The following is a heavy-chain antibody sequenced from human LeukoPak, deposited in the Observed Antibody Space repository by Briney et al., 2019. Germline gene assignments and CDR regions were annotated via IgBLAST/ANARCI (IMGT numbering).Heavy chain of an antibody. V-gene: IGHV3-7*01. CDR3: AREQAIDAFDY. CDR1: GFTFSSYW. CDR2: IKQDGSEK. J-gene: IGHJ4*02. Sequence: PGGSLRLSCAASGFTFSSYWMSWVRLAPGKGLEWVANIKQDGSEKYYVDSVKGRFTISRDNAKNSLYLQMNSLRAEDTAVYYCAREQAIDAFDYWGQGTLVTVSS.